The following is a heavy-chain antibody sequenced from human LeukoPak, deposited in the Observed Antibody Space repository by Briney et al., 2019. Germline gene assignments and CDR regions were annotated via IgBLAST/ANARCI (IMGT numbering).Heavy chain of an antibody. V-gene: IGHV3-20*04. CDR2: INWNGGST. Sequence: PGGSLRLSCAASGFTFGDYGMSWVRQAPGKGLEWVAGINWNGGSTGYADSVKGRFTISRDNAKNSLYLQMNSLRAEDTALYYCARDVGEASPADAFDIWGQGTMVTVSS. CDR3: ARDVGEASPADAFDI. D-gene: IGHD2-15*01. CDR1: GFTFGDYG. J-gene: IGHJ3*02.